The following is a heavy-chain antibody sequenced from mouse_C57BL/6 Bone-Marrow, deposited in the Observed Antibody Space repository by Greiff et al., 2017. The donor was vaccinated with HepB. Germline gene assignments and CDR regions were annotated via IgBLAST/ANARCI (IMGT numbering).Heavy chain of an antibody. CDR1: GYTFTSYW. V-gene: IGHV1-69*01. CDR3: ARQLRHGGFAY. J-gene: IGHJ3*01. CDR2: IDPSDSYT. D-gene: IGHD3-2*02. Sequence: VQLQQSGAELVMPGASVKLSCKASGYTFTSYWMHWVKQRPGQGLEWIGEIDPSDSYTNYNQKFKGKSTLTVDKSSSTAYMQLSSLTSEDSAVYYCARQLRHGGFAYWGQGTLVTVSA.